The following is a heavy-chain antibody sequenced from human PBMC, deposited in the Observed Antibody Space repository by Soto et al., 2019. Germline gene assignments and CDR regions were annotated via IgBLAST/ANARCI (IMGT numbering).Heavy chain of an antibody. J-gene: IGHJ6*02. CDR2: IKQDGSEK. CDR3: ARIASAGRGWDV. D-gene: IGHD6-13*01. CDR1: GFTFSSYW. Sequence: EVQLVESGGGLVQPGGSLRLSCAASGFTFSSYWMSWVRQAPVKGLEWVGNIKQDGSEKNYVDFVEGRFTISRDNAENSLYLQMNSLRADDTAVYYCARIASAGRGWDVWGQGTTVVVSS. V-gene: IGHV3-7*01.